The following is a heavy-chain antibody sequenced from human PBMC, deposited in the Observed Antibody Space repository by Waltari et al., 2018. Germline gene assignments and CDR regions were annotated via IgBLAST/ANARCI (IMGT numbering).Heavy chain of an antibody. CDR3: ARESGEDGMDV. CDR1: GGSISSHS. D-gene: IGHD3-10*01. Sequence: QVQLQESGPGLVKPSETLSLTCTVSGGSISSHSWSWIRQPPGKGLEWIGYIYYSGSTNYNPSLKSRVTISVDTSKNQFSLKLSSVTAADTAVYYCARESGEDGMDVWGQGTTVTVSS. J-gene: IGHJ6*02. CDR2: IYYSGST. V-gene: IGHV4-59*11.